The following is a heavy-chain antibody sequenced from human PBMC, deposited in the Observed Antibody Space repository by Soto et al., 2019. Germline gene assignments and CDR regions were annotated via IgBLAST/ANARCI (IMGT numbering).Heavy chain of an antibody. CDR1: GFTFSSYW. CDR3: ARDRGYCSSTSCSQFDP. J-gene: IGHJ5*02. D-gene: IGHD2-2*01. V-gene: IGHV3-74*01. CDR2: INSDGSST. Sequence: GGSLRLSCAASGFTFSSYWRHWVRQAPGKGLVWVSRINSDGSSTSYADSVKGRFTISRDNAKNTLYLQMNSLRAEDTAVYYCARDRGYCSSTSCSQFDPWGPGTLVTVSS.